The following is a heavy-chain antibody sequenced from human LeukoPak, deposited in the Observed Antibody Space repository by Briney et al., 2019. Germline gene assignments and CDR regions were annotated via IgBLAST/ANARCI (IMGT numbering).Heavy chain of an antibody. CDR2: INYSGTT. Sequence: SVTLSLTCTVSGGAITNDNFYWGWVRQPPGKGLEWVVSINYSGTTYYNPSLRSRLSISVDTSRTQFFLTLNSVTAADTAVYYCARLFDSWGRGILVTVSS. CDR3: ARLFDS. J-gene: IGHJ4*02. V-gene: IGHV4-39*01. CDR1: GGAITNDNFY.